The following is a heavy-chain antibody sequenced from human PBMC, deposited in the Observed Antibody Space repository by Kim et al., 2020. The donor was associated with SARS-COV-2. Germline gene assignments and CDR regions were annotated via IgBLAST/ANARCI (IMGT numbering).Heavy chain of an antibody. D-gene: IGHD6-19*01. CDR1: GVNFSNYW. V-gene: IGHV3-7*01. CDR2: IKQDGSDK. CDR3: ARGGGWLVDY. Sequence: GGSLRLSCAASGVNFSNYWMTWVRQAPGKGLELVANIKQDGSDKYYLDSGKGRFTISRDNAKSSLYLQMNSLRDEDTAVYYCARGGGWLVDYWGRGTMVIVSS. J-gene: IGHJ4*02.